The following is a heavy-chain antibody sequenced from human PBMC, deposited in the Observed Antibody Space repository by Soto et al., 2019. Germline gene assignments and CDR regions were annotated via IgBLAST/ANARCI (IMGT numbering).Heavy chain of an antibody. V-gene: IGHV3-9*01. CDR1: GFTFNDYA. CDR2: IAWNGGST. Sequence: GGSLRLSCATSGFTFNDYAMHWVRQAPGKGLEWVSGIAWNGGSTGYADSVKGRFTISRDNAKNSLYLEMNSLRPEDTALYFCAKSGQYFYYYYGLDVWGQGTTVTVSS. CDR3: AKSGQYFYYYYGLDV. J-gene: IGHJ6*02.